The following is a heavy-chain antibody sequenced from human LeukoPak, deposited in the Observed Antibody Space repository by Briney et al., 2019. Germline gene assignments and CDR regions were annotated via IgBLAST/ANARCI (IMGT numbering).Heavy chain of an antibody. J-gene: IGHJ6*04. V-gene: IGHV4-39*01. CDR1: GFSISSSSYY. Sequence: SETLSLTCDVSGFSISSSSYYWGWIRQPPGKGLEWIGSMYYSGSTYYNPSLKSRVTISGDTSKNQFSLKLSSVTAADTAVYYCARLSMLGYCSGGSCSLAMDVWGKGTTVTISS. CDR2: MYYSGST. CDR3: ARLSMLGYCSGGSCSLAMDV. D-gene: IGHD2-15*01.